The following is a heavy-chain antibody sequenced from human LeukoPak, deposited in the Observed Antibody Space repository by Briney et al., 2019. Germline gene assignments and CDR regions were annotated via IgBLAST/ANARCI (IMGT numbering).Heavy chain of an antibody. CDR2: LYSSGST. Sequence: SETLSLTCSVSGGSISSSSYYWGWIRQPPGKGLEWIGGLYSSGSTYYNPSLKSRVTISVDTSKNQFSLKLSSVTAADTAVYYCARLFPDIVVVPAADHYYYMDVWGKGTTVTVSS. CDR3: ARLFPDIVVVPAADHYYYMDV. CDR1: GGSISSSSYY. V-gene: IGHV4-39*01. J-gene: IGHJ6*03. D-gene: IGHD2-2*01.